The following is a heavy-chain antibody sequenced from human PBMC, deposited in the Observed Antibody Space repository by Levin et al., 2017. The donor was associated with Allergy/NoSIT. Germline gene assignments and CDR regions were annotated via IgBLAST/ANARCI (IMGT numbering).Heavy chain of an antibody. V-gene: IGHV5-51*01. Sequence: GESLKISCKGSGYIFSNYWIAWVRQMPGKGLEWMGIIYPGNSETRYIPSFQGQVTISADKSINTAYVQWSSLKASDSAMYYCARGDSSTWYGYWGQGTLVTVSS. J-gene: IGHJ4*02. CDR2: IYPGNSET. CDR3: ARGDSSTWYGY. D-gene: IGHD6-13*01. CDR1: GYIFSNYW.